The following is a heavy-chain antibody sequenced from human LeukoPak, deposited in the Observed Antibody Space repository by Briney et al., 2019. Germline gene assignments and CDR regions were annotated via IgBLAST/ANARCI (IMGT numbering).Heavy chain of an antibody. CDR1: GHTLNTLG. CDR3: ARDRINNWFDP. J-gene: IGHJ5*02. CDR2: IKQDGSEK. D-gene: IGHD3-10*01. V-gene: IGHV3-7*01. Sequence: GVSVTLFCGACGHTLNTLGMRGVRQAPGGAGVWVANIKQDGSEKYYVDSVKGRFTISRDNSKNTLYLQMNSLRAEDTAVYYCARDRINNWFDPWGQGTLVTVSS.